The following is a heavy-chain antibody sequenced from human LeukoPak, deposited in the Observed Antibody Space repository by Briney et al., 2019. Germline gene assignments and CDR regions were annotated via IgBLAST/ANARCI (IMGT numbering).Heavy chain of an antibody. CDR2: INPNSGGA. Sequence: ASVKVSCKASGYTFSGYYMNWVRQAPGQGLEWMGWINPNSGGANSAVKFQGRVTMTRDTSISTAYMELSRLRFDDTAVYYCARGIELGIGYYYYYMDVWGKGTTVTISS. V-gene: IGHV1-2*02. J-gene: IGHJ6*03. CDR1: GYTFSGYY. D-gene: IGHD7-27*01. CDR3: ARGIELGIGYYYYYMDV.